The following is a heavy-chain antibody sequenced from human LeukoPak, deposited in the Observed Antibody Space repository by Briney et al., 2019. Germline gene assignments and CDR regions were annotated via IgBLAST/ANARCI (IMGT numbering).Heavy chain of an antibody. CDR1: GFTFSSYA. CDR3: AKSDTRYSGSYLWFDP. CDR2: ISYDGSNK. J-gene: IGHJ5*02. Sequence: GGSLRLSCAASGFTFSSYAMHWVRQAPGKGLEWVAVISYDGSNKYYADSVKGRFTISRDNSKNTLYLQMNSLRAEDTAVYYCAKSDTRYSGSYLWFDPWGQGTLVTVSS. V-gene: IGHV3-30*04. D-gene: IGHD3-10*01.